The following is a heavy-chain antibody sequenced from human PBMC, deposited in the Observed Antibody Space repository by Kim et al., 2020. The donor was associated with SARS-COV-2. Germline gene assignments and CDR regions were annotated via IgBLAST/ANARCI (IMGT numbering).Heavy chain of an antibody. CDR3: ARGTYYYYGMDV. CDR2: IYYSGST. J-gene: IGHJ6*02. V-gene: IGHV4-59*01. Sequence: SETLSLTCTVSGGSISSYYWSWIRQPPGKGLEWIGYIYYSGSTNYNPSLKSRVTISVDTSKNQFSLKLSSVTAADTAVYYCARGTYYYYGMDVWGQGTTVTVSS. CDR1: GGSISSYY.